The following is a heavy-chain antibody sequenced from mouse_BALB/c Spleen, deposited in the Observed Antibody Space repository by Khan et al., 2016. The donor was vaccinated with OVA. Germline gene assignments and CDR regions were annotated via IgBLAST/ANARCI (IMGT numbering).Heavy chain of an antibody. Sequence: QVRLQQSGAELARPGASVKLSCTASGYTFTSYTIPWIKERPGQGLEWIGNINPSNGYTNYNQKFKDKATLTTDKSSTTPYLQLSSLKSDDSAVYNYVRNGAYHRNDDWFAYWGQGTLVTVSA. CDR2: INPSNGYT. D-gene: IGHD2-14*01. CDR1: GYTFTSYT. CDR3: VRNGAYHRNDDWFAY. V-gene: IGHV1-4*01. J-gene: IGHJ3*01.